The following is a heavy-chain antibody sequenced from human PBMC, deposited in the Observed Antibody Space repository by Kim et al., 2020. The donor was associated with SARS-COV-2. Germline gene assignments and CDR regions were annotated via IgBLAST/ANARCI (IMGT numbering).Heavy chain of an antibody. CDR3: ARQWAVVYNWFAP. CDR2: ISYSGST. CDR1: GGSISNYY. Sequence: SETLSLTCTLSGGSISNYYWSWIRQPPGKGLEWIGYISYSGSTNYNPSLKSRVSISVDTSKNQFSLNLSSVTAADTAVYYCARQWAVVYNWFAPWGQGTLVTVSS. V-gene: IGHV4-59*08. D-gene: IGHD2-21*01. J-gene: IGHJ5*02.